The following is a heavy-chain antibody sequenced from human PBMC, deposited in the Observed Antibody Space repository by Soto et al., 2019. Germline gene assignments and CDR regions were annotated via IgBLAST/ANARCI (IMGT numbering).Heavy chain of an antibody. CDR3: ARGYSSWYIWKDYYYGMDV. CDR2: IKQDGSEK. Sequence: PGGSLRLSCAASGFTFSTYWMSWVRQAPGKGLEWVANIKQDGSEKYYVDSVKGRFTISRDNTKKTLYLQMNSLRAEDTAVYYCARGYSSWYIWKDYYYGMDVWGQGTTVTVSS. J-gene: IGHJ6*02. CDR1: GFTFSTYW. V-gene: IGHV3-7*02. D-gene: IGHD6-13*01.